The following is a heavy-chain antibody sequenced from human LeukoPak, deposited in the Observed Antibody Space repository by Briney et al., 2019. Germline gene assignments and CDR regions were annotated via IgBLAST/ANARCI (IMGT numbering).Heavy chain of an antibody. CDR2: IWYGGSNK. D-gene: IGHD2-2*03. J-gene: IGHJ6*03. Sequence: GGSLRLSCAASGFTFSSYGMHWVRQAPGKGLEWVAVIWYGGSNKYYADSVKGRFTISRDNSKNTLYLQMNSLRAEDTAVYYCAKGVGYCSSTSCWDYMDVWGKGTTVTVSS. CDR3: AKGVGYCSSTSCWDYMDV. V-gene: IGHV3-30*02. CDR1: GFTFSSYG.